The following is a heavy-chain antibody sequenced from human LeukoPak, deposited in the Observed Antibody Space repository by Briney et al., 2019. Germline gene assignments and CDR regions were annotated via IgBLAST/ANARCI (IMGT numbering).Heavy chain of an antibody. V-gene: IGHV4-39*01. Sequence: SETLSLTCTVSGGSISSSSYYWGWIRQPPGKWLEWIGSIYYSGSTYYNPSLKSRVTISVDTSKNQFSLKLSSVTAADTAVYYCTQSSGWTEYWGQGTLVTVSS. CDR2: IYYSGST. D-gene: IGHD6-19*01. J-gene: IGHJ4*02. CDR1: GGSISSSSYY. CDR3: TQSSGWTEY.